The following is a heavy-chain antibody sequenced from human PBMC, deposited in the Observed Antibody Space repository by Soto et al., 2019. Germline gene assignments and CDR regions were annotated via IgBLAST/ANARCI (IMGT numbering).Heavy chain of an antibody. Sequence: SETLSLTCTVSGDSIRSSDWSWVRQPPGRGLEWIGYVYHTGTANSNPSLQSRVTISPDTSKNLFSLQLISATPADTAAYFCATDMSGGSSCYEFDSWGPGTTVTVSS. CDR1: GDSIRSSD. CDR2: VYHTGTA. D-gene: IGHD6-13*01. CDR3: ATDMSGGSSCYEFDS. V-gene: IGHV4-59*01. J-gene: IGHJ4*02.